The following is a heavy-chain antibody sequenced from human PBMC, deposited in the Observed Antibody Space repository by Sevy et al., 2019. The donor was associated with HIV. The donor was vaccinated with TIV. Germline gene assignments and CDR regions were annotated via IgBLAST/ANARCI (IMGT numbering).Heavy chain of an antibody. CDR3: ARDPYRKGASDY. CDR2: ISSSSSYI. V-gene: IGHV3-21*01. CDR1: GFTFSSYS. D-gene: IGHD3-16*02. J-gene: IGHJ4*02. Sequence: GGSLRLSCAASGFTFSSYSMNWVRQAPGKGLEWVSSISSSSSYIYYAGSVKGRFTISRDNAKNSLYLQMNSPVAEDTAVYYCARDPYRKGASDYWGQGTLVTVSS.